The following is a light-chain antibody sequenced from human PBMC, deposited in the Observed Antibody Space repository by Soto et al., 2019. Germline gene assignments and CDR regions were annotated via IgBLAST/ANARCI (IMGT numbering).Light chain of an antibody. CDR2: DAS. CDR1: QSVSSY. Sequence: EIVLTQSPATLTLSPGERATLSCRASQSVSSYLAWYQQKPGQAPRLLIYDASNRATGIPARFSSSGSGTDFTLTISSLEPEDFAVYYCQQRSNWPPVFGQGTKVDIK. CDR3: QQRSNWPPV. V-gene: IGKV3-11*01. J-gene: IGKJ1*01.